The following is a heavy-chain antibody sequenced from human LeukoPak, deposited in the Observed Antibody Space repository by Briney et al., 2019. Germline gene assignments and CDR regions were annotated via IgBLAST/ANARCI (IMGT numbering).Heavy chain of an antibody. CDR1: GGSISSSIYY. CDR2: IYYSGSP. V-gene: IGHV4-39*01. D-gene: IGHD6-13*01. CDR3: ARQLAAAGHFDY. J-gene: IGHJ4*02. Sequence: SETLSLTCTASGGSISSSIYYWGLIRQPPGKGLEWIGRIYYSGSPYYNPSLKSRVTISVDTSKNQFSLKLSSVTAADTAVYYCARQLAAAGHFDYWGQGTLVTVSS.